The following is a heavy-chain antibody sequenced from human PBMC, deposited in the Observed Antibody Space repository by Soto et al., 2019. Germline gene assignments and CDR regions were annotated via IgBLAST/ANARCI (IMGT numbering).Heavy chain of an antibody. D-gene: IGHD3-3*01. CDR2: IRSDNIYI. Sequence: PGGSLRLSCAASGFTFSTYSMNWVRQAPGKGLEWVSSIRSDNIYIYYADSVKGRVTVSRDNAKNSLYLQMNSLRAEDTAVYYCARDPNWSGPLFDYWGQGSLVTVSS. CDR3: ARDPNWSGPLFDY. V-gene: IGHV3-21*01. J-gene: IGHJ4*02. CDR1: GFTFSTYS.